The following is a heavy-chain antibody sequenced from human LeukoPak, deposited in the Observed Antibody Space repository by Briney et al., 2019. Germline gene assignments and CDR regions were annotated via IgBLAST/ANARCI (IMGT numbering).Heavy chain of an antibody. J-gene: IGHJ4*02. Sequence: GASVKVSCKASGYTFTSYGISWVRQAPGQGLERMGWISAYNGNTNYAQKLQGRVTMTTDTSTSTAYMELRSLRSDDTAVYYCARSSGSYYKSPYYFDYWGQGTLVTVSS. CDR1: GYTFTSYG. CDR3: ARSSGSYYKSPYYFDY. V-gene: IGHV1-18*01. CDR2: ISAYNGNT. D-gene: IGHD3-10*01.